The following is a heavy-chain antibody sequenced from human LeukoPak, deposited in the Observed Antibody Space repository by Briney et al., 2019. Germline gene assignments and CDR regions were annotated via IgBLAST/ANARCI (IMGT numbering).Heavy chain of an antibody. CDR2: INHSGST. D-gene: IGHD1-26*01. V-gene: IGHV4-34*01. CDR1: GGSFSGYY. Sequence: PSETLSLTCAVYGGSFSGYYWSWIRQPPGKGLEWIGEINHSGSTNYNPSLKSRVTISVDTSKNQFSLKLSSVTAADTAVYYCARRRYSGSYYGVTAFDYWGQGTLVTVSS. CDR3: ARRRYSGSYYGVTAFDY. J-gene: IGHJ4*02.